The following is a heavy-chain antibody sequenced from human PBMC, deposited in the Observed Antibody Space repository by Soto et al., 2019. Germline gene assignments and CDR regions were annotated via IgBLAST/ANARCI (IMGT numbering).Heavy chain of an antibody. D-gene: IGHD3-9*01. V-gene: IGHV3-49*03. CDR3: TRALGHYYDILTGYYMAFDI. Sequence: EVQLVESGGGLVQPGRSLRLSCTASGFTFGDYAMSWFRQAPGKGLEWVGFIRSKAYGGTTEYAASVKGRFTISRDDSKSIAYLQMNSLKTEDTAVYYCTRALGHYYDILTGYYMAFDIWGQGTMVTVSS. CDR1: GFTFGDYA. J-gene: IGHJ3*02. CDR2: IRSKAYGGTT.